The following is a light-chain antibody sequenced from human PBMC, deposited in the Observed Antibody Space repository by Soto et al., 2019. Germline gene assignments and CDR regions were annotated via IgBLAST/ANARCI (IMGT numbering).Light chain of an antibody. CDR2: RNN. V-gene: IGLV1-47*01. CDR1: SSNIGSNY. Sequence: QSVLTQPPSASGTPGQRVTISCSGSSSNIGSNYVSWYQQLPGTAPHLLIYRNNQRPSGVPDRFSGSKSGTSASLAISGLRSEDEADYYCSAWDDSLSGRVFGVGTKRTVL. J-gene: IGLJ2*01. CDR3: SAWDDSLSGRV.